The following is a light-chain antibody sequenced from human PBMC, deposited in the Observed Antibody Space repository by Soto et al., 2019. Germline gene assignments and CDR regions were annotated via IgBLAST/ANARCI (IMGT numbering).Light chain of an antibody. CDR3: QSYDTSLSVYVV. V-gene: IGLV1-40*01. Sequence: QSVLTQPPSVSGAPGQRVTISCTGSSSNLGANYDVHWYQQLPGTAPKLLIYANINRASGVPDRFSGSKSGTSASLAITGLQAEDEADYYCQSYDTSLSVYVVFGGGTKLTVL. CDR1: SSNLGANYD. J-gene: IGLJ2*01. CDR2: ANI.